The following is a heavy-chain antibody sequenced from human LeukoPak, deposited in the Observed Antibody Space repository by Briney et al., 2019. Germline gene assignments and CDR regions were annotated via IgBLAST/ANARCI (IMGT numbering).Heavy chain of an antibody. V-gene: IGHV4-34*01. Sequence: SETLSLTCAVYGGSFSGYYWSWIRQPPGKVLEWIGEINHSGSTNYNPSLKSRVTISVDTSKNQFSLKLSSVTAADTAVYYCARSPSYYGSGSYYPQYYYYYGMDVWGQGTTVTVSS. CDR3: ARSPSYYGSGSYYPQYYYYYGMDV. D-gene: IGHD3-10*01. J-gene: IGHJ6*02. CDR1: GGSFSGYY. CDR2: INHSGST.